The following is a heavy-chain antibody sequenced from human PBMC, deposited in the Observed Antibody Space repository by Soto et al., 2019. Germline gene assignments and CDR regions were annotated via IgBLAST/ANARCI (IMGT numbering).Heavy chain of an antibody. CDR1: GSAFRGYS. CDR3: ASQMYFFDSSGYFPPPI. V-gene: IGHV3-30-3*01. CDR2: ISYDEATT. D-gene: IGHD3-22*01. Sequence: GGSLRLSCSASGSAFRGYSIHWVRQAPGKGLEWITLISYDEATTFYADYVKGRFTISRDDSKNVSYLQMDSLSREDTFFYFCASQMYFFDSSGYFPPPIWGQGTLVTVSS. J-gene: IGHJ4*02.